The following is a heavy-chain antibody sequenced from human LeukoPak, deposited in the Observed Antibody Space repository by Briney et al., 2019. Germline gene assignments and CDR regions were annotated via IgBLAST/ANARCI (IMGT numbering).Heavy chain of an antibody. D-gene: IGHD3-10*01. CDR2: IYWNDDK. J-gene: IGHJ4*02. CDR1: GYSISSGYYW. Sequence: TLSLTCTVSGYSISSGYYWGWILQPPGKGLEWLALIYWNDDKRYSPSLKSRLTITKDTSKNQVVLTMTNMDPVDTATYYCAHPYYYGSGSYSQNFFDYWGQGTLVTVSS. CDR3: AHPYYYGSGSYSQNFFDY. V-gene: IGHV2-5*01.